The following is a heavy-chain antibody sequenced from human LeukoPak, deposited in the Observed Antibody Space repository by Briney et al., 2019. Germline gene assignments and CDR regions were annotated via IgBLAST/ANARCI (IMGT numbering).Heavy chain of an antibody. D-gene: IGHD2-15*01. J-gene: IGHJ3*02. V-gene: IGHV5-51*01. Sequence: GESLKISCKASGYSFTSYWIGWVRQLPGKGLEWMGIIYPGDSDTRYSPSFQGQVTISADKSISTAYLQWSSLQASDTAMYYCARRGYCSGGSCHSHSFDIWGQGTTVTVSS. CDR2: IYPGDSDT. CDR1: GYSFTSYW. CDR3: ARRGYCSGGSCHSHSFDI.